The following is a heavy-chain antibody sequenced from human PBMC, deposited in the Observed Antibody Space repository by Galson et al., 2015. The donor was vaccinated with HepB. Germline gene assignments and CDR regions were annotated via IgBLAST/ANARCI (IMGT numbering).Heavy chain of an antibody. CDR1: GFTFSSYG. J-gene: IGHJ3*02. D-gene: IGHD1-26*01. CDR2: IRYDGSNK. V-gene: IGHV3-30*02. CDR3: AKDPLIVGAPPRGAFDI. Sequence: SLRLSCAASGFTFSSYGMHWVRQAPGKGLEWVAFIRYDGSNKYYADSVTGRFTISRDNSKNTLYLQMNSLRAEDTAVYYCAKDPLIVGAPPRGAFDIWGQGTMVTVSS.